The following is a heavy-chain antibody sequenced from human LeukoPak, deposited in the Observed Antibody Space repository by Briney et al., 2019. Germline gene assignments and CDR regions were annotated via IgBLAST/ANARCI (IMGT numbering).Heavy chain of an antibody. CDR3: ARVSGSYGDSAY. Sequence: GGSLRLSCAASGFTFSSYSMNWVRQAPGKGLEWISYITSSSSSMYYTDSVKGRFTISRDNAKNSLYLQMNSLRAEDTAVYYCARVSGSYGDSAYWGQGTLVTISS. J-gene: IGHJ4*02. D-gene: IGHD1-26*01. CDR1: GFTFSSYS. V-gene: IGHV3-48*04. CDR2: ITSSSSSM.